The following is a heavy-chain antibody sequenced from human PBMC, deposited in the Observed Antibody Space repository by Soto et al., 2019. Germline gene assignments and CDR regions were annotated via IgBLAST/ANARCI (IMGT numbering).Heavy chain of an antibody. V-gene: IGHV4-59*01. Sequence: SETLSLTCTVSGGSISSYYWIWIRQPPGKGLEWIGYIYYSGSTNYNPSLKSRVTISVDTSKNQFSLKLSSVTAADTAVYYCARDFGTYYGDAFDIWGQGTMVTVSS. D-gene: IGHD3-3*01. J-gene: IGHJ3*02. CDR1: GGSISSYY. CDR2: IYYSGST. CDR3: ARDFGTYYGDAFDI.